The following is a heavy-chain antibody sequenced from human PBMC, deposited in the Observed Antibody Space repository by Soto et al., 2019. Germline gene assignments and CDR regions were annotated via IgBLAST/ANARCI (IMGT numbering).Heavy chain of an antibody. CDR3: ARYNWNYEIYICQTLNYSSYCTDV. J-gene: IGHJ6*03. CDR1: GDTFTSYD. Sequence: ASVKVSCKASGDTFTSYDINWVRQATGEGLEWRGWMNPNSGNTGYAQKFQGRVTMTGNTSISTAYMELSSLRYEDTAVYYCARYNWNYEIYICQTLNYSSYCTDVWGKGTPVTAP. CDR2: MNPNSGNT. D-gene: IGHD1-7*01. V-gene: IGHV1-8*01.